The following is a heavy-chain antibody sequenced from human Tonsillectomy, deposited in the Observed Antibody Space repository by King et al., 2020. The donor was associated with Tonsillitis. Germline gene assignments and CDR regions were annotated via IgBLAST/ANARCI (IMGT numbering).Heavy chain of an antibody. CDR1: GFTFSSYW. Sequence: VQLVESGGGLVQPGGSLRLSCAASGFTFSSYWMSWVRQAPGKGLEWVANIKQDGSEKYYVDSVKGRFTISRDNAKNSLYLQMNSLRAEDTAVYYCARGDYCYDSSGYFGLVYWGQGTLVTVSS. D-gene: IGHD3-22*01. J-gene: IGHJ4*02. CDR2: IKQDGSEK. V-gene: IGHV3-7*04. CDR3: ARGDYCYDSSGYFGLVY.